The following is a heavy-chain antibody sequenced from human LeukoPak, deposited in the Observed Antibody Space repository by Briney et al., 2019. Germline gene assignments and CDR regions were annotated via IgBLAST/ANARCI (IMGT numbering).Heavy chain of an antibody. CDR3: AIAQTWDGLFES. CDR1: GIAVSGNY. CDR2: ISINTNT. V-gene: IGHV3-53*01. Sequence: GGSLRLSCAASGIAVSGNYMSWVRQAPGKGLEWVSFISINTNTFYADSVRGRFTISRDTSKNTLLLQMNSLRDEDSAIYYCAIAQTWDGLFESWGQGTLVTVSS. J-gene: IGHJ4*02. D-gene: IGHD1-26*01.